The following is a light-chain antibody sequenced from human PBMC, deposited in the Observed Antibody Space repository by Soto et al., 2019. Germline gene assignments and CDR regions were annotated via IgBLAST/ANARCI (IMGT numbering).Light chain of an antibody. V-gene: IGKV3-15*01. CDR2: DAS. J-gene: IGKJ5*01. CDR3: QQYNNWPPIT. Sequence: EVVMTQSPATLSVSPGQRATLSCRASQSVSSNLAWYHQKPGQAPRLLIYDASTRATGIPARFSGSGSGTEFTLTISSLQSEDFAVYYCQQYNNWPPITFGQGTRLEIK. CDR1: QSVSSN.